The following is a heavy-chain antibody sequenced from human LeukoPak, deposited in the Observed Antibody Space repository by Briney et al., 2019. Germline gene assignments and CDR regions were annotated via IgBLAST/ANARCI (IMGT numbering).Heavy chain of an antibody. CDR1: GGSMRNYY. CDR2: VYHTGST. V-gene: IGHV4-59*08. D-gene: IGHD1-26*01. J-gene: IGHJ4*02. CDR3: ARQVGGSRFPD. Sequence: SETLSLTCTVSGGSMRNYYWNWIRQTPGKGLEWIGYVYHTGSTSYNPSIKSRVTISLDTSKNQFSLRLSSVAAADTAVYYCARQVGGSRFPDWGQGTLVTVSS.